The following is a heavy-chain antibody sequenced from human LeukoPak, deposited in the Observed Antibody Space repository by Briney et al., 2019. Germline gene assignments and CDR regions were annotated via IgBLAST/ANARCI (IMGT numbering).Heavy chain of an antibody. J-gene: IGHJ4*02. CDR2: INHSGST. D-gene: IGHD6-19*01. CDR1: GGSFSGYY. V-gene: IGHV4-34*01. CDR3: ARHKGSSGWYRSGYFDY. Sequence: PSETLSLTCAVYGGSFSGYYWSWIRQPPGKGLEWIGEINHSGSTNYNPSLKSRVTISVDTSKNQFSLKLSSVTAADTAVYYCARHKGSSGWYRSGYFDYWGQGTLVTVSS.